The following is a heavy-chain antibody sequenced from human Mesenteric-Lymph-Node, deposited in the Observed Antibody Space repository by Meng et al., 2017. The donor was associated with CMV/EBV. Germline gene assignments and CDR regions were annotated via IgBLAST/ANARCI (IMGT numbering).Heavy chain of an antibody. CDR2: INPDTGDT. V-gene: IGHV1-2*02. CDR3: ARVVGATLGY. CDR1: GYTFTGYH. D-gene: IGHD1-26*01. J-gene: IGHJ4*02. Sequence: ASVKVSCKASGYTFTGYHIHWVRQAPGQGLEWLGWINPDTGDTNYAQKFQGRVTMTRDTSISTVYMDVKRLRSDDTAVYYCARVVGATLGYWGQGTLVTVSS.